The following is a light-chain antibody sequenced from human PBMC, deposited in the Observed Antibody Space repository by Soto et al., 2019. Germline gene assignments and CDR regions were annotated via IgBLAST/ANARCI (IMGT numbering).Light chain of an antibody. CDR3: QQSYSNPWT. V-gene: IGKV1-39*01. J-gene: IGKJ1*01. CDR2: AAS. Sequence: DIQMTQSPSSLSASVGDRVTITCRASQSITNYLNWYQQKPGKATKLLIYAASSLQSGVPSRFSGSEYGTDFTLSISSLQPEDFATYYCQQSYSNPWTFGQGTKVEI. CDR1: QSITNY.